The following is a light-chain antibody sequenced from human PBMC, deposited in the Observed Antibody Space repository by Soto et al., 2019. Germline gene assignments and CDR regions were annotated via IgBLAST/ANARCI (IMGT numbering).Light chain of an antibody. J-gene: IGLJ2*01. CDR1: TLGSKF. Sequence: SYELTQPPSVSVSPGQTANITCSGNTLGSKFVFWYQQKAGQSPMVVIYEDTKRPSGIPERFSGSNSGNTPTLTISGTQAMDEADFYCQAWDSGTVVFGGGTKLTVL. CDR2: EDT. V-gene: IGLV3-1*01. CDR3: QAWDSGTVV.